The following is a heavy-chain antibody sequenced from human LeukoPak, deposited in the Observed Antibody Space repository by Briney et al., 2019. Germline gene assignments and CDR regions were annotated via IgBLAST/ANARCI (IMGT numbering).Heavy chain of an antibody. J-gene: IGHJ5*02. Sequence: GGSLRLSCVASGFSFRTSWMTWVRQAPGKGLDWVGNINSDGSTINYEDSVKGRFTFSRDNAKNSLYLQMNSLRAEDTAVYYCASEIKANWFDPWGQGTLVTVSS. V-gene: IGHV3-7*01. CDR2: INSDGSTI. CDR3: ASEIKANWFDP. CDR1: GFSFRTSW.